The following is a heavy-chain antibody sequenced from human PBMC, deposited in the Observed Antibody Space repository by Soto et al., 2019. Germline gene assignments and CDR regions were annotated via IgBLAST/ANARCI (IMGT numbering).Heavy chain of an antibody. CDR2: ISSSSSTI. CDR3: ARVDYDFWSGYFGY. V-gene: IGHV3-48*01. D-gene: IGHD3-3*01. Sequence: EVQLVESGGGLVQPGGSLRLSCAASGFTFSSYSMNWVRQAPGKGLAWVSYISSSSSTIYYADSVKGRFTISRDNAKNSLYLQMNSLRAEDTAVYYCARVDYDFWSGYFGYWGQGTLVTVSS. J-gene: IGHJ4*02. CDR1: GFTFSSYS.